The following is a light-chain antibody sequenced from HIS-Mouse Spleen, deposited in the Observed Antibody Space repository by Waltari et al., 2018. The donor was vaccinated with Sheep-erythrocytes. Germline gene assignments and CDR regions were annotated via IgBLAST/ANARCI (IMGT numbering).Light chain of an antibody. V-gene: IGLV2-11*01. Sequence: QSALPQPRSVSGSPGQSVTISCTGTRSDVGGYNYVSWYPQHPGKAPKLMIYDVSKRPSGVPDRFSGSKSGNTASLTISGLQAEDEADYYCCSYAGSYNYVFGTGTKVTVL. CDR2: DVS. J-gene: IGLJ1*01. CDR1: RSDVGGYNY. CDR3: CSYAGSYNYV.